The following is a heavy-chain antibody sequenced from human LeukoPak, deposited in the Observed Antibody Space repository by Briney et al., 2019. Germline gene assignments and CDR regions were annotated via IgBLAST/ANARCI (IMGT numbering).Heavy chain of an antibody. V-gene: IGHV3-53*01. D-gene: IGHD3-22*01. Sequence: GGSLRLSCAASGFTVSSNYMSWVRQAPGKGLEWVSVIYSGGSTYYADSVKGRFTISRDNSKNTLYLQMNSLRAEDTAVYYCARRDCDSIKCRGSNWFDPWGQGTLVSVSS. CDR2: IYSGGST. J-gene: IGHJ5*02. CDR1: GFTVSSNY. CDR3: ARRDCDSIKCRGSNWFDP.